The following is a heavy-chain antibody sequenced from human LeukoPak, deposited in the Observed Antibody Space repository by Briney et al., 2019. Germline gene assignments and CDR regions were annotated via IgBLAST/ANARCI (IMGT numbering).Heavy chain of an antibody. CDR1: GYTFTAYY. CDR3: ATGDIYWDY. J-gene: IGHJ4*02. CDR2: IHPNSGGT. V-gene: IGHV1-2*02. D-gene: IGHD2-15*01. Sequence: ASVKVSCKASGYTFTAYYVHWVRQAPGQGPEWMGWIHPNSGGTKYAQNFQGRVTMTRDTSITTAYLELSSLRSDDTAVYYCATGDIYWDYWDQGTQVTVSS.